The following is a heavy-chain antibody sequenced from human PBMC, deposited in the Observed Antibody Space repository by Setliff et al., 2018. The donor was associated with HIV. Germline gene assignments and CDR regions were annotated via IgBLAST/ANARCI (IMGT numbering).Heavy chain of an antibody. CDR1: GDSISSDFY. J-gene: IGHJ3*02. CDR2: IYHSGST. D-gene: IGHD2-21*02. Sequence: SETLSLTCTVSGDSISSDFYWGWIRQPPGKGLEWIGSIYHSGSTYYMPSLQSRVTISVDMSKNQFSLNLNSVTAADTAVYYCARGQGCGGGCHYAFEMWGQGTMVTVS. V-gene: IGHV4-38-2*02. CDR3: ARGQGCGGGCHYAFEM.